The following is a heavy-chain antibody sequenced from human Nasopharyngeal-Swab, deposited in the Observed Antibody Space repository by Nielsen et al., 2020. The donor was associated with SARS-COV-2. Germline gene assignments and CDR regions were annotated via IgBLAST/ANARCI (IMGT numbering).Heavy chain of an antibody. J-gene: IGHJ6*02. D-gene: IGHD6-13*01. CDR3: ARDQLPISSSLANEGYYYYGMDV. CDR2: INPNSGGT. V-gene: IGHV1-2*06. Sequence: ASVKVSCKASGYTFTGYYMHWVRQAPGQGLEWMGRINPNSGGTNYAQKFQGRVTMTRDTSISTAYMELSRLRSDDTAVYYCARDQLPISSSLANEGYYYYGMDVWGQGTTVTVSS. CDR1: GYTFTGYY.